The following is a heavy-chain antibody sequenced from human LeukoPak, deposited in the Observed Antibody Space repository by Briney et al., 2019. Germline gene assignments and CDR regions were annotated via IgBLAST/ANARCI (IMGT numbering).Heavy chain of an antibody. CDR3: ARVWCSGGSCYSFDY. D-gene: IGHD2-15*01. J-gene: IGHJ4*02. V-gene: IGHV4-39*01. CDR2: IYYTGST. CDR1: GGSISSSSYY. Sequence: SETLSLTCTVSGGSISSSSYYWGWIRQSPGKGLEWVGSIYYTGSTYYNPSLKSRVTISVDTSKNQFSLKVISVPAADTAVYYCARVWCSGGSCYSFDYWGQGTLVTVSS.